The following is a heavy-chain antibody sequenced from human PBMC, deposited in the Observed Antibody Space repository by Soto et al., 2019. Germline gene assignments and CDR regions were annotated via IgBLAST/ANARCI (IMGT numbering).Heavy chain of an antibody. D-gene: IGHD1-26*01. V-gene: IGHV3-23*01. J-gene: IGHJ6*02. CDR1: GFIFTSYA. CDR3: ENRSGSYGNSYYGRDV. Sequence: GGSLRLSCAASGFIFTSYAMSWVRQAPGKGLEWVSAITFSGGSTDYTDSVKGRFTISRDNSKNTLYLQMNSLRAEDTAIYYCENRSGSYGNSYYGRDVWGQETTVNVSS. CDR2: ITFSGGST.